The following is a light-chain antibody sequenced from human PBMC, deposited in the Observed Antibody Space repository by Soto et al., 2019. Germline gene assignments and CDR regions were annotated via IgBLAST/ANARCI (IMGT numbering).Light chain of an antibody. Sequence: ALTQPASVSGSPGQSITISCPGTSSDVGGYKYVSWYQQYPGKAPKLMIYDVSNRPSGVSNRFSGSKSGNTASLTISGLQAEDEADYYCSSYTSSSSYVFGTGTKVTVL. CDR1: SSDVGGYKY. V-gene: IGLV2-14*03. CDR2: DVS. J-gene: IGLJ1*01. CDR3: SSYTSSSSYV.